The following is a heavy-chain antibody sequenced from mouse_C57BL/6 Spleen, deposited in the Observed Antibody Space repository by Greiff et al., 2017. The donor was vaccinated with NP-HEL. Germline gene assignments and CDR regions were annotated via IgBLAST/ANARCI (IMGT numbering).Heavy chain of an antibody. CDR2: IDPSDSYT. J-gene: IGHJ2*01. CDR1: GYTFTSYW. V-gene: IGHV1-69*01. CDR3: ARCRGPTVVGEDYFDY. D-gene: IGHD1-1*01. Sequence: QVQLQQPGAELVMPGASVKLSCKASGYTFTSYWMHWVKQRPGQGLEWIGEIDPSDSYTNYNQKFKGKSTLTVDKSSSTAYMQLSSLTSEDSAVYYCARCRGPTVVGEDYFDYWGQGTTLTVSS.